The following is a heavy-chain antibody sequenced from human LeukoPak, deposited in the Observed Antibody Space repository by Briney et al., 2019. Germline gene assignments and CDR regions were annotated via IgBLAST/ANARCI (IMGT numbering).Heavy chain of an antibody. J-gene: IGHJ6*02. CDR3: ARGSNYYYGMDV. V-gene: IGHV4-30-2*01. CDR1: GGSISSGGYS. Sequence: PSGALSLTCAVSGGSISSGGYSWSWIRQPPGEGREWIGYIYHNGSTYYNPSPKSRVTISVARSKNQFSLKLSSVPAADTAVYYCARGSNYYYGMDVWGQGTTVTVSS. D-gene: IGHD3-10*01. CDR2: IYHNGST.